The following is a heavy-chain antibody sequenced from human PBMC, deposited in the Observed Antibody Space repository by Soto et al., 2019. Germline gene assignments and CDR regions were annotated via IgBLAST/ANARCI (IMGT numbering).Heavy chain of an antibody. D-gene: IGHD2-8*02. CDR3: ARSRVVYDTFDY. CDR2: IYYSGST. V-gene: IGHV4-59*01. J-gene: IGHJ4*02. Sequence: SETLSLTCTVSGGSINSYYWSWIRQPPGKGLEWIGYIYYSGSTNYNPSLKSRVIISVDTSKNQFSLKLSSVTAADTAVYYCARSRVVYDTFDYWGQGTLVTVSS. CDR1: GGSINSYY.